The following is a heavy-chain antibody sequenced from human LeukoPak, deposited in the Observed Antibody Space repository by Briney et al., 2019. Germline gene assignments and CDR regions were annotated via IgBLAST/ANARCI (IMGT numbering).Heavy chain of an antibody. CDR1: GYTFTNYY. CDR3: ARGDAGSFSGYDY. D-gene: IGHD1-26*01. J-gene: IGHJ4*02. V-gene: IGHV1-46*01. CDR2: INPSSGST. Sequence: ASVKVSCKASGYTFTNYYMHWVRQAPGQGPEWMGVINPSSGSTTYAQKFQDRVTMTRDTSTSTVYMEVSSQRSEDTAMYYCARGDAGSFSGYDYWGQGTLVTVSS.